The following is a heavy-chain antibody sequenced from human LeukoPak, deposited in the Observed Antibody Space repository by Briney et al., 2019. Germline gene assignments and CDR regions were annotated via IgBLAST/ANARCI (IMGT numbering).Heavy chain of an antibody. V-gene: IGHV3-48*01. CDR2: ISASGSNI. Sequence: GGPLRLSCSPSGFPFSWYRMNWVRQAPEKALEWVSYISASGSNIYYLGSVKGGFTVSRDNAMNSLFLQMDRPRAEDTAVYYCVRVKGTYFDFWGQGTLVTVSS. D-gene: IGHD1-1*01. CDR1: GFPFSWYR. J-gene: IGHJ4*02. CDR3: VRVKGTYFDF.